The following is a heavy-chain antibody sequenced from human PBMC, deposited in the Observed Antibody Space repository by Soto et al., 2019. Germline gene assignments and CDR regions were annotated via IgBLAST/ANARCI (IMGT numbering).Heavy chain of an antibody. CDR2: INPNSGDT. Sequence: QLLQSGAGGKKPGASVKVSCRAPGYTFTAYYMPGVGQAPGQGLEWMGWINPNSGDTNYAQNFQGRVTMTRDTSISTAYMELSRLRSDDTAVYYCARSVSTIAARPDYWGQGTLVTVSS. D-gene: IGHD6-6*01. J-gene: IGHJ4*02. CDR3: ARSVSTIAARPDY. V-gene: IGHV1-2*02. CDR1: GYTFTAYY.